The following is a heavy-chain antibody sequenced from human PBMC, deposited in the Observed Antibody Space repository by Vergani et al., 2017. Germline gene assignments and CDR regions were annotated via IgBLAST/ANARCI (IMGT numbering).Heavy chain of an antibody. V-gene: IGHV3-23*01. CDR1: GFTFSTFA. CDR3: ASDLIVEPPDY. CDR2: ISGSGDST. D-gene: IGHD2-2*01. J-gene: IGHJ4*02. Sequence: EVQLLESGGGLVQPGGSLRLSCAASGFTFSTFAMRWVRQAPGKGLEWVSAISGSGDSTYDADSVKGRFTISRENSKNTLYLQLNSLRAEDTAIYYCASDLIVEPPDYWGQGTLVTVSS.